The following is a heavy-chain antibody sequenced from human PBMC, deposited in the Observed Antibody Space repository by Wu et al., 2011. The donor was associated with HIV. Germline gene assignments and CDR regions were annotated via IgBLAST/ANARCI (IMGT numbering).Heavy chain of an antibody. V-gene: IGHV1-24*01. Sequence: QVQLVQSGAEVKKPGASVMVSCKVSGYSFTELSLHWVRQAPGKGLEWMGGFHPVNRETLYAQKFQGRITLTEDSTSDTVYMELRSLRSEDTAVYYCARDFGGDEDSWGQGTLVTVSS. CDR1: GYSFTELS. CDR2: FHPVNRET. D-gene: IGHD2-21*01. CDR3: ARDFGGDEDS. J-gene: IGHJ4*02.